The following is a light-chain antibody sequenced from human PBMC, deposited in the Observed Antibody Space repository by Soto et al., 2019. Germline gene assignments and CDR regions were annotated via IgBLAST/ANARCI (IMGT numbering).Light chain of an antibody. CDR2: DAS. CDR1: QSVSSC. CDR3: QQYGNSPQT. V-gene: IGKV3-20*01. J-gene: IGKJ1*01. Sequence: EIVLTQSPGTLSLSPWERATLSCIASQSVSSCLAWLEHKLGQAPSLLIHDASNRATGIPARFSGSGSGTDFTLAISRLEPEDFAVYYCQQYGNSPQTFGQGTKVDIK.